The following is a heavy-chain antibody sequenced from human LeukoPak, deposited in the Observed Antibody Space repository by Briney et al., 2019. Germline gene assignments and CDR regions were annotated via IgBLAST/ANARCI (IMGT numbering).Heavy chain of an antibody. J-gene: IGHJ4*02. CDR3: ARDTRLRYFDSLGPDFDY. D-gene: IGHD3-9*01. CDR2: ISAYNGNT. Sequence: ASVKVSCKASGYTFTSYGISWVRQAPGQGLEGMGGISAYNGNTNYAQKLQGRVTMTTDTSTSTAYMELRSLRSDDTAVYYSARDTRLRYFDSLGPDFDYWGQGTLVTVSS. CDR1: GYTFTSYG. V-gene: IGHV1-18*01.